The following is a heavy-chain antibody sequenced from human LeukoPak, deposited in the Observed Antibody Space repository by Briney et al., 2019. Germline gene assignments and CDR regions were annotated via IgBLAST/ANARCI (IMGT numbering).Heavy chain of an antibody. D-gene: IGHD4-11*01. V-gene: IGHV3-23*01. CDR3: ARRQYSNEDP. J-gene: IGHJ5*02. CDR1: GFTFSNYA. Sequence: RAGGSLRLSCAASGFTFSNYAMSWVRQAPGKGLEWVSALGGSGINTYYADSVKGRFTISRDNSKNTLYLQMNSLRAEDTAVYYCARRQYSNEDPWGQGTLVTVSS. CDR2: LGGSGINT.